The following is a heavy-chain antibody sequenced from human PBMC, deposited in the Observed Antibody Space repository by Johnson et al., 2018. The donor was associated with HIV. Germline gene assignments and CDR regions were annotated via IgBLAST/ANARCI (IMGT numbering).Heavy chain of an antibody. J-gene: IGHJ3*01. CDR1: GFTFSSFW. Sequence: VQLVESGGGVVQPGGSLRLSCAASGFTFSSFWMSWVRQAPGKGLEWVADITQDGSKKYYVDSVKGRFTISRENSKNTLYLQMNSLRAGDTAVYYCSTDTKYDYDSSAGLDAFDVWGQGTMVTVSS. V-gene: IGHV3-7*03. D-gene: IGHD3-22*01. CDR2: ITQDGSKK. CDR3: STDTKYDYDSSAGLDAFDV.